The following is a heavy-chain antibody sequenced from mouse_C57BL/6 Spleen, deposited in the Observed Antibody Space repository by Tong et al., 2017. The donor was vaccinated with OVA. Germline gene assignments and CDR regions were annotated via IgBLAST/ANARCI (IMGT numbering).Heavy chain of an antibody. V-gene: IGHV1-9*01. CDR3: AIYGNYGAWFAY. CDR2: ILPGSGST. Sequence: VQLQQSGAELMKPGASVKISCKATGYTFSSYWIEWVKQRPGHGLEWIGEILPGSGSTNYNEKFKGKATFTADTSSNTAYMQLSSRTSEDSAGYYCAIYGNYGAWFAYWGQGTLVTVSA. CDR1: GYTFSSYW. J-gene: IGHJ3*01. D-gene: IGHD2-1*01.